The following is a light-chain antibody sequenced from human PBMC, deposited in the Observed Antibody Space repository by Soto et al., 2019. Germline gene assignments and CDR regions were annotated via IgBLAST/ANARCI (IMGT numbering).Light chain of an antibody. CDR3: SSYTSSSTYV. V-gene: IGLV2-14*01. Sequence: QSVLTQPASVSGSPGQSITISCTGTSSDVGGYNYVSWYQQHPGKAPKLMIYDVSNRPSGVSNRFSGSKSGNTASLTISGLQAEDEADYHCSSYTSSSTYVFGTGAKVT. CDR1: SSDVGGYNY. CDR2: DVS. J-gene: IGLJ1*01.